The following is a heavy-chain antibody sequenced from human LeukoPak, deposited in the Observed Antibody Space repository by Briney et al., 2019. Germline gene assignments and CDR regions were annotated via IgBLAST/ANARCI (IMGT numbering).Heavy chain of an antibody. J-gene: IGHJ4*02. D-gene: IGHD5/OR15-5a*01. CDR1: GFTFSDYS. CDR2: ISSTSNSI. CDR3: AKIPDVSDY. Sequence: GGSLRLSCAASGFTFSDYSMNWVRQAPGKGLQWVSYISSTSNSIYYADSVKGRFTISRDNSKNTLYLQMSSLRVEDTAVYYCAKIPDVSDYWGQGTLVTVSS. V-gene: IGHV3-48*01.